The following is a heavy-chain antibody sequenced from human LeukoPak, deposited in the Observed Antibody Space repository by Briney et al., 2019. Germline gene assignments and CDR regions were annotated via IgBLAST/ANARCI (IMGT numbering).Heavy chain of an antibody. D-gene: IGHD2-15*01. Sequence: GASVKVSCKVSGYTLTEVSMHWVRQAPGKGLEWMGGFDPEDGETIYAQKFQGRVTMTEDTSTDTAYMELSSLRSEDTAVYYCATGVGYCSGGSCYGRGNWFDPWGQGTLVTVSS. CDR2: FDPEDGET. CDR3: ATGVGYCSGGSCYGRGNWFDP. J-gene: IGHJ5*02. CDR1: GYTLTEVS. V-gene: IGHV1-24*01.